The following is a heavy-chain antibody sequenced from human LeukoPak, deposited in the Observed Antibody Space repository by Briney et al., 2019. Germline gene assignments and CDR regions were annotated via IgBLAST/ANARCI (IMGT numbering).Heavy chain of an antibody. V-gene: IGHV3-23*01. Sequence: PGGSLRLSCAASGFTFSSYSMNWVRQAPGKGLEWVSGISRSGDSTDFADSVKGRFTISRDNSKNTLYLQMNSLRAEDTAVYYCAKDAAAVGFSFDYWGQGTLVTVSS. D-gene: IGHD6-13*01. CDR3: AKDAAAVGFSFDY. CDR2: ISRSGDST. J-gene: IGHJ4*02. CDR1: GFTFSSYS.